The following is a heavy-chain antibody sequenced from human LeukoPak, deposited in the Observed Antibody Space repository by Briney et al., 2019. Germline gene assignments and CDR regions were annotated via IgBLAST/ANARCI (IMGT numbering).Heavy chain of an antibody. CDR1: GGSISSGGYS. CDR3: AHSGYDYYYYGMDV. V-gene: IGHV4-30-2*01. Sequence: SETLSLTCAVSGGSISSGGYSWSWIRQPPGKGLEWIVYIYHSGSTYYNPSLKGRVTISVDRSKNQFSLKLSSVTAADTAVYYCAHSGYDYYYYGMDVWGQGTTATVSS. CDR2: IYHSGST. D-gene: IGHD5-12*01. J-gene: IGHJ6*02.